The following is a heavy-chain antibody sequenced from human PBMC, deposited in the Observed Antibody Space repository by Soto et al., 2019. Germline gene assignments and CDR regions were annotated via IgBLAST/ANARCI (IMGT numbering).Heavy chain of an antibody. V-gene: IGHV3-11*01. D-gene: IGHD1-20*01. CDR2: ISSSGSTI. J-gene: IGHJ6*02. CDR3: AREPLTGTTYYYYYGMDV. CDR1: GFTFSDYY. Sequence: QVQLVESGGGLVKPGGSLRLSCAASGFTFSDYYMSWIRQAPGKGLGWVSYISSSGSTIYYADSVKGRFTISRDNAKNSLYLQINSQRAEDTAVYYCAREPLTGTTYYYYYGMDVWGQGTTVTVSS.